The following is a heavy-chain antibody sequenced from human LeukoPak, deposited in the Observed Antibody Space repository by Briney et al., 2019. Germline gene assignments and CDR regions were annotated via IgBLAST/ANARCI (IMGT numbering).Heavy chain of an antibody. Sequence: PGGSLRLSCAASGLTFSSYSMNWVRQAPGKGLEWVSSISSSSSYIYYADSVKGRFTISRDNAKNSLYLQMNSLRAEDTAVYYCARAEGGYCSSTSCKRGGDNDAFDIWGQGTMVTVSS. CDR2: ISSSSSYI. D-gene: IGHD2-2*01. CDR1: GLTFSSYS. J-gene: IGHJ3*02. CDR3: ARAEGGYCSSTSCKRGGDNDAFDI. V-gene: IGHV3-21*01.